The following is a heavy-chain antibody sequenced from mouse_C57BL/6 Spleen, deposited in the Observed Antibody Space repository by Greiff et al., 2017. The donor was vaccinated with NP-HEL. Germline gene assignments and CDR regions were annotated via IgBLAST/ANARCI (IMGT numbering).Heavy chain of an antibody. Sequence: QVQLKQSGAELAKPGASVKLSCKASGYTFTSYWMHWVKQRPGQGLEWIGYINPSSGYTKYNQKFKDKATLTADKSSSTAYMQLSSLTYEDSAVYYCGWDVEDYAMDYWGQGTSVTVSS. J-gene: IGHJ4*01. D-gene: IGHD4-1*01. V-gene: IGHV1-7*01. CDR2: INPSSGYT. CDR1: GYTFTSYW. CDR3: GWDVEDYAMDY.